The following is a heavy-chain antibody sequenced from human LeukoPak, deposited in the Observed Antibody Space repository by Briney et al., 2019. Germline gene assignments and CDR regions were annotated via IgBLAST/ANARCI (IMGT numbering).Heavy chain of an antibody. CDR1: GFTFNTYG. D-gene: IGHD3-3*01. CDR3: AKEIRWRFDY. Sequence: PGGSLRLSCAASGFTFNTYGMHWARQAPGKGLEWVAVISYDGSNKYYVDSVKGRFTISRDNSKNTLYLQMNSLRAEDTAVYYCAKEIRWRFDYWGQGTLVTVSS. J-gene: IGHJ4*02. CDR2: ISYDGSNK. V-gene: IGHV3-30*18.